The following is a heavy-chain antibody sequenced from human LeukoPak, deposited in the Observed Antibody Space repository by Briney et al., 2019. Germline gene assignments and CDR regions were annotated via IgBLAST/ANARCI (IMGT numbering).Heavy chain of an antibody. CDR3: ARGYYDSSGYCDY. Sequence: PGRSLRLSCAASGFTFSSYAMHWVRQAPGKGLEWVAVISYDGSNKYYADSVKGRFTISRDNSKNTLYLQMNSLRAEDTAVYYCARGYYDSSGYCDYWGQGTLVTVAS. CDR2: ISYDGSNK. D-gene: IGHD3-22*01. J-gene: IGHJ4*02. V-gene: IGHV3-30-3*01. CDR1: GFTFSSYA.